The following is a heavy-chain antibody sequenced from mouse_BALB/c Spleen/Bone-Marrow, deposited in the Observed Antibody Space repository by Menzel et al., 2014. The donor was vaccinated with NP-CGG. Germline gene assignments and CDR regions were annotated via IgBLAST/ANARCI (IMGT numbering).Heavy chain of an antibody. V-gene: IGHV14-3*02. CDR2: IYPANGNT. CDR3: AGDYAFTY. CDR1: GFTIKDTY. D-gene: IGHD2-4*01. Sequence: DVKLQESGAELVSPGASVRLSCTASGFTIKDTYIHWVMQRPEQGLEWIGRIYPANGNTKYDPKFQGKATITTDTTSNAASLQLSSLTYEDTAVYYGAGDYAFTYWGQGTLVTVSA. J-gene: IGHJ3*01.